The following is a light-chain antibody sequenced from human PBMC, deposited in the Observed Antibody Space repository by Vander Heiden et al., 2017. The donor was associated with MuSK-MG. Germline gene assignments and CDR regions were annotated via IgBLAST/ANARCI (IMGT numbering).Light chain of an antibody. CDR2: DAS. CDR1: QDIGTS. V-gene: IGKV1-33*01. CDR3: QQYDDLPIT. J-gene: IGKJ5*01. Sequence: DIQMTQSPSSLSASVGDRVTITCRASQDIGTSLNWYQHTPGRAPNLLIYDASKLETGVPSRFSGSGSGTHFTFTINSLQPEDIATYYCQQYDDLPITFGHGTRL.